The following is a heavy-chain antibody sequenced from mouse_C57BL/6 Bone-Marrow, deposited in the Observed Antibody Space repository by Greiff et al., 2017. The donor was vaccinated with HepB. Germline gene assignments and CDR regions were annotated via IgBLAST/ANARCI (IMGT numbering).Heavy chain of an antibody. J-gene: IGHJ3*01. V-gene: IGHV5-16*01. CDR3: ARDPFAY. Sequence: EVKLVESEGGLVQPGSSMKLSCTASGFTFSDYYMAWVRQVPEKGLEWVANINYDGSSTYYLDSLKSRFIISRDNAKNILYLQMSSLKSEDTATYYCARDPFAYWGQGTLVTVSA. CDR1: GFTFSDYY. CDR2: INYDGSST.